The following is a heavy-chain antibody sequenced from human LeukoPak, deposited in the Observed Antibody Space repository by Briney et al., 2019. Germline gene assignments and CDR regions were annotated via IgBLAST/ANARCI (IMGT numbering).Heavy chain of an antibody. CDR1: GYTFTGYY. Sequence: EASVKVSCKASGYTFTGYYMHWVRQAPGQGLEWVGWINPNSGGTNYVQKFQGRVTMTRDTSISTAYMELSRLRSDDTAVYYCARGRPSHYDFWSGYYEDFDYWGQGTLVTVSS. J-gene: IGHJ4*02. D-gene: IGHD3-3*01. CDR2: INPNSGGT. V-gene: IGHV1-2*02. CDR3: ARGRPSHYDFWSGYYEDFDY.